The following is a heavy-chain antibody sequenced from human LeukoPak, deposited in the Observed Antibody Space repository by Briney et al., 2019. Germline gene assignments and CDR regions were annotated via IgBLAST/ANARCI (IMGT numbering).Heavy chain of an antibody. J-gene: IGHJ3*01. CDR1: GGSIFNY. Sequence: LGTLCLTCAEPGGSIFNYRSWIRQPAGKGLEWIGRIYTRGSTNYNPSLKSRVTMSVHTSTNQFSLKLSSVTAANTAVYYCARGRYCSADICSGGDAFVRGQGTMVSVSS. CDR2: IYTRGST. V-gene: IGHV4-4*07. CDR3: ARGRYCSADICSGGDAFV. D-gene: IGHD2-15*01.